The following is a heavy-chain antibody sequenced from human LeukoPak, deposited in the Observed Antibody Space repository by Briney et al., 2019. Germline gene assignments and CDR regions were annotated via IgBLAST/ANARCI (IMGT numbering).Heavy chain of an antibody. CDR2: IYYSGST. CDR3: ARGGFYDFWSGYYTRDVWFDP. Sequence: SETLSLTCTVSGGSISSHYWSWIRQPPGKGLEWTGYIYYSGSTNYNPSLKSRVTISVDTSKNQFSLKLSSVTAADTAVYYCARGGFYDFWSGYYTRDVWFDPWGQGTPVTVSS. J-gene: IGHJ5*02. CDR1: GGSISSHY. V-gene: IGHV4-59*11. D-gene: IGHD3-3*01.